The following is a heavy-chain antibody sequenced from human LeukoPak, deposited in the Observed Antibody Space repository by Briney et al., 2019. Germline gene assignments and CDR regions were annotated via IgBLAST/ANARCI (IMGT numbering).Heavy chain of an antibody. J-gene: IGHJ4*02. CDR1: GFTFSSYA. D-gene: IGHD1-26*01. CDR3: AKTPGNSGSYLLPPDY. CDR2: ISGSGGST. V-gene: IGHV3-23*01. Sequence: GGFLRLSCAASGFTFSSYAMSWVRQAPGKGLEWVSAISGSGGSTYYADSVKGRFTISRDNSKNTLYLQMNSLRAEDTAVYYCAKTPGNSGSYLLPPDYWGQGTLVTVSS.